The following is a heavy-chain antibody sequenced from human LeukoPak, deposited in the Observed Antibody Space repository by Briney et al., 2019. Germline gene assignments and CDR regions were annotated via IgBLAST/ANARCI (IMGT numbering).Heavy chain of an antibody. V-gene: IGHV3-53*01. CDR1: GFIFSSNY. CDR2: IYSGGST. Sequence: TGGSLRLSCAASGFIFSSNYMSWVRQAPGKGLEWVSVIYSGGSTYYSDSVKGRFTISRDNSKNTLYLQMNSLRAEDTAVYYCARDSGSYYFDYWGQGTLVTVSS. J-gene: IGHJ4*02. D-gene: IGHD1-26*01. CDR3: ARDSGSYYFDY.